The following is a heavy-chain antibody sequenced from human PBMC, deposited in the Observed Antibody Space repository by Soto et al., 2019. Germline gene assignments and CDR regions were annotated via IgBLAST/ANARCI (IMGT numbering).Heavy chain of an antibody. V-gene: IGHV3-74*01. CDR3: ARDKVLSRTIFGVAYNWFDP. J-gene: IGHJ5*02. CDR1: GFTFSSYW. CDR2: INSDGSST. D-gene: IGHD3-3*01. Sequence: GGSLRLSCAASGFTFSSYWMHGVRQAPGKGLVWVSRINSDGSSTSYADSVKGRFTISRDNAKNTLYLQMNSLRAEDTAVYYCARDKVLSRTIFGVAYNWFDPWGQGTLVTVSS.